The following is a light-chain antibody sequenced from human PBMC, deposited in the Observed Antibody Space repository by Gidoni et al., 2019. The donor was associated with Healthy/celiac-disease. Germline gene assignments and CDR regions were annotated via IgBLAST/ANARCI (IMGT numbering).Light chain of an antibody. CDR1: SSDVGSYNL. CDR3: SSYAGSSTFVVV. J-gene: IGLJ2*01. Sequence: QSALTQPASVSGSPGQSITISCTGTSSDVGSYNLVSWYQQHPGKAPKLMIYEGSKRPSGVSNRFSGSNSANTASLTTSGLRAEDEADYYCSSYAGSSTFVVVFGGGTKLPVL. V-gene: IGLV2-23*03. CDR2: EGS.